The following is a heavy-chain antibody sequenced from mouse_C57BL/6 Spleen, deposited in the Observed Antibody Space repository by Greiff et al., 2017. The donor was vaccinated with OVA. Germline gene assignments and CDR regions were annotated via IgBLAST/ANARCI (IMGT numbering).Heavy chain of an antibody. J-gene: IGHJ3*01. CDR3: ANYGSSYGEFAY. CDR2: INPYNGDT. V-gene: IGHV1-20*01. Sequence: EVQLQQSGPELVKPGDSVKISCKASGYSFTGYFMNWVMQSHGKSLEWIGRINPYNGDTFYNQKFKGKAPLTVDKSSSTAHMELRSLTSEDSAVYYCANYGSSYGEFAYWGQGTLVTVSA. D-gene: IGHD1-1*01. CDR1: GYSFTGYF.